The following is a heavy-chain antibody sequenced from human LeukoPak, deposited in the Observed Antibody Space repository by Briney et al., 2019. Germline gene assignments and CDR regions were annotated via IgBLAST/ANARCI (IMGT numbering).Heavy chain of an antibody. CDR2: IYYSGST. CDR3: ARLGQLLFLGGDY. D-gene: IGHD2-2*01. CDR1: GFTFSNYW. J-gene: IGHJ4*02. Sequence: GSLRLSCAASGFTFSNYWMSWVRQPPGKGLEWIGSIYYSGSTYYNPSLRSRVTISVDTSKNQYSLKLTSVTAADTAVYYCARLGQLLFLGGDYWGQGTLVTISS. V-gene: IGHV4-39*07.